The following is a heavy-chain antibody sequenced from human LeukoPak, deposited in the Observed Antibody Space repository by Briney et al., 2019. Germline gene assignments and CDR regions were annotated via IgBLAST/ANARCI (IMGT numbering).Heavy chain of an antibody. CDR2: IYYSGST. Sequence: SETLSLTCTVSGGSISSSSYYWGWIRQPPGKGLEWIGSIYYSGSTYYNPSLKSRVTISVDTSKNQFSLKLSSVTAADTAVYYCAREAVPPAGNFDYWGQGTLVTVSS. CDR1: GGSISSSSYY. D-gene: IGHD6-19*01. J-gene: IGHJ4*02. V-gene: IGHV4-39*07. CDR3: AREAVPPAGNFDY.